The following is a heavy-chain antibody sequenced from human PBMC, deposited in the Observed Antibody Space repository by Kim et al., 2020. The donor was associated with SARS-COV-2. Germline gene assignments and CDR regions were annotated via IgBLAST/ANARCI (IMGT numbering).Heavy chain of an antibody. CDR3: ARDRYAIEGYYFDY. V-gene: IGHV3-30-3*01. Sequence: GGSLRLSCAASGFTFSSYAMHWVRQAPSKGLEWVAVISYDGSNKYYADSVKGRFTISRDNSKNTLYLQMNSLRAEDTAVYYCARDRYAIEGYYFDYWGQGTLVTVSS. CDR2: ISYDGSNK. CDR1: GFTFSSYA. D-gene: IGHD2-8*01. J-gene: IGHJ4*02.